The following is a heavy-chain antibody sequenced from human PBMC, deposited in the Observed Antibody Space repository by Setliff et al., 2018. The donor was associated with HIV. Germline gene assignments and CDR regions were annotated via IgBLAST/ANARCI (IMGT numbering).Heavy chain of an antibody. D-gene: IGHD5-12*01. CDR3: ARHGVIWERLRPLLYFDS. J-gene: IGHJ4*02. Sequence: SETLSLTCAVYGESFSAYFWSWIRQPPGKGLEWIGLINHSGSTNYNPSLKSRVTISEDTSRNQFSLKLSSVTAADTAVYFCARHGVIWERLRPLLYFDSWGQGTLVTVSS. CDR1: GESFSAYF. CDR2: INHSGST. V-gene: IGHV4-34*01.